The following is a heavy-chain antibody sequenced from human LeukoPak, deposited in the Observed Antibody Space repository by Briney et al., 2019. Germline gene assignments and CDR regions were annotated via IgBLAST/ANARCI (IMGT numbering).Heavy chain of an antibody. CDR2: TYYRSKWFN. CDR1: GHSVSSNSVA. Sequence: SQTLSLTCAISGHSVSSNSVAWNWIRQSPSRGLEWLARTYYRSKWFNNYAVSVKSRITINPDTARNQLSLQLNSVTPEDTAVYYCARGVWDQTATREGYYYYYMDVWGKGATVTVSS. CDR3: ARGVWDQTATREGYYYYYMDV. V-gene: IGHV6-1*01. J-gene: IGHJ6*03. D-gene: IGHD2-21*02.